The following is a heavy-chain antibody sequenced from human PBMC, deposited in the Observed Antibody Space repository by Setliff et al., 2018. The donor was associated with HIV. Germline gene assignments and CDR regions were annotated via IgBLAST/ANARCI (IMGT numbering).Heavy chain of an antibody. V-gene: IGHV3-7*01. CDR2: INPDGSKK. Sequence: GGSLRLSCTASGFIFSNYWMNWVRQAPGKGLEWVANINPDGSKKSYVDSVKGRFTISRDNAKNSVFLQMSSLRVDDTAVYYCAGWGFDYNYWGQGTLVTVPQ. CDR1: GFIFSNYW. D-gene: IGHD4-4*01. CDR3: AGWGFDYNY. J-gene: IGHJ4*02.